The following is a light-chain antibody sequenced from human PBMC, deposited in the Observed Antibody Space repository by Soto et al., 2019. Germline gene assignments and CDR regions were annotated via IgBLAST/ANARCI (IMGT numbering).Light chain of an antibody. CDR3: QQRSNWPPEIT. CDR2: DAS. CDR1: QSVSSY. J-gene: IGKJ5*01. V-gene: IGKV3-11*01. Sequence: EIVLTQSPATLSLSPGERATLSCRASQSVSSYLAWYQQKPGQAPRLLIYDASNRATGIPARFSGSGSGTDFTLTFSSLESDDFAVYYCQQRSNWPPEITFGQGTRLEIK.